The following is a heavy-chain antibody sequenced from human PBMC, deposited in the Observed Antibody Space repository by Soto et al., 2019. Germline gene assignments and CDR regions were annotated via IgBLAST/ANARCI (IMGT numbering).Heavy chain of an antibody. CDR3: AREIVTTGGNNYFDP. J-gene: IGHJ5*02. V-gene: IGHV4-4*02. Sequence: SETLSLTCGVSGGTVASSHWWSWVRQSPGRGLEWIGNVYHTGDTNFNPSLQSRVTFSVDKSNNQFSLRLTSVTAADTAVYFCAREIVTTGGNNYFDPWGPGTLVTVSS. CDR1: GGTVASSHW. D-gene: IGHD4-17*01. CDR2: VYHTGDT.